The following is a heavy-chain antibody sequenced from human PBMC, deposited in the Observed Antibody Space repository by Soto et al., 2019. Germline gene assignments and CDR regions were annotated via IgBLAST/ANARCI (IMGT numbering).Heavy chain of an antibody. CDR1: GGTFSSYA. D-gene: IGHD2-2*02. Sequence: QVQLVQSGAEVKKPGSSVKVSCKASGGTFSSYAISWVRQAPGQGLEWMGGIIPIFGTANYAQKFQGRVTITEDESTSTAYMELSSLRSEDTAVYYCAREDIVVVPAAIRQGVGYYFDYWGQGTLVTVSS. CDR2: IIPIFGTA. J-gene: IGHJ4*02. CDR3: AREDIVVVPAAIRQGVGYYFDY. V-gene: IGHV1-69*01.